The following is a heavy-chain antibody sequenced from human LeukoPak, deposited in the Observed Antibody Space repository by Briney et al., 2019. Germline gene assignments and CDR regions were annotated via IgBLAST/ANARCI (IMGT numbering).Heavy chain of an antibody. J-gene: IGHJ5*02. D-gene: IGHD3-10*01. CDR2: IIPILGIA. V-gene: IGHV1-69*04. CDR3: ARDRTLMVRGGENWFDP. CDR1: GGTFSSYA. Sequence: ASVKVSCKASGGTFSSYAISWVRQAPGQGLEWMGRIIPILGIANYAQKFQGRVAITADKSTSTDYMELSSLRSEDTAVYYCARDRTLMVRGGENWFDPWGQGTLVTVSS.